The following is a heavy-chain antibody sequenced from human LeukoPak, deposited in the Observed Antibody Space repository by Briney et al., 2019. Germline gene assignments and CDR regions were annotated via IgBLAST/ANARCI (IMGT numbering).Heavy chain of an antibody. CDR3: AREGIAAAGDNWFDP. J-gene: IGHJ5*02. D-gene: IGHD6-13*01. V-gene: IGHV3-7*01. CDR1: GFTFSSYW. CDR2: IKQDESEK. Sequence: PGGSLRLSCAASGFTFSSYWMSWVRQAPGKGLEWVANIKQDESEKYYVDSVKGRFTISRDNAKNSLYLQMNSLRAEDTAVYYCAREGIAAAGDNWFDPWGQGTLVTVSS.